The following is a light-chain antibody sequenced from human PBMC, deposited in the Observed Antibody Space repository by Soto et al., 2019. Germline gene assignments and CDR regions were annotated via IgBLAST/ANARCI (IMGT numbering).Light chain of an antibody. CDR3: SSTSSSTLV. J-gene: IGLJ1*01. Sequence: QSALTQPASVSGSPGQSITISCTGTSSDVGGYNYVSWYQQHPGKAPKLMIYEVSNRPSGVSNRFSGSKSGNTASLTISGLQAEDEADYYCSSTSSSTLVFGTGTKLTVL. CDR1: SSDVGGYNY. CDR2: EVS. V-gene: IGLV2-14*01.